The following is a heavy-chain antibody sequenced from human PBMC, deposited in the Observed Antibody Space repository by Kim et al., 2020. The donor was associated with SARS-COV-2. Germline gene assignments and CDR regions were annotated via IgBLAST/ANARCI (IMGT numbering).Heavy chain of an antibody. J-gene: IGHJ6*02. D-gene: IGHD2-15*01. CDR2: IWYDGNNK. CDR1: GFTLSSYG. Sequence: GGSLRLSCVASGFTLSSYGIHWVRQAPGKGLEWVAIIWYDGNNKYYADSVKGRFTISRDNSKNTLYLQMNSLRAEDTAVYYCARERGLGYCNDGSCPGMDVWGQGTTVTVSS. V-gene: IGHV3-33*08. CDR3: ARERGLGYCNDGSCPGMDV.